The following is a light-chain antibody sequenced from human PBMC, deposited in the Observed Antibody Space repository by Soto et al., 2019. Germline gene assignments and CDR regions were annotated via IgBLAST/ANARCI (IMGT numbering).Light chain of an antibody. J-gene: IGKJ1*01. CDR3: QQYHGYPWT. Sequence: DIQMTQSPSTLSASLGARVTISCRASQSISSWLAWYQHKPGKAPKLLIYEASISESGVPSRFSGSGSGTQFTLTISSLQPDDLATYFCQQYHGYPWTFSQGTKVDI. V-gene: IGKV1-5*03. CDR2: EAS. CDR1: QSISSW.